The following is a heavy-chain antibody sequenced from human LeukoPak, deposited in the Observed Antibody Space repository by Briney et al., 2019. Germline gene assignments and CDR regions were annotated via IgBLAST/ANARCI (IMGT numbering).Heavy chain of an antibody. V-gene: IGHV4-34*01. CDR3: ARVVWRYFDH. D-gene: IGHD2-21*01. CDR2: INHSGST. CDR1: GGSFSGYY. J-gene: IGHJ4*02. Sequence: SETLSLTCAVYGGSFSGYYWSWIRQPPGKGLEWIGEINHSGSTNYNPSLKSRVTISVDTSKNQFSLKLSSVTAADTAVYYCARVVWRYFDHWGQGTLVTVSS.